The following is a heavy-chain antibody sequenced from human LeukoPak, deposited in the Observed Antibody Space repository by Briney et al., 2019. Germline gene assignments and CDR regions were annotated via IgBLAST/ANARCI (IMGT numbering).Heavy chain of an antibody. J-gene: IGHJ4*02. D-gene: IGHD3-10*01. CDR2: ISDSGGTT. CDR3: AKLWGSGNYLIIFDY. CDR1: GFTFSSYA. Sequence: PGGSLRLSCVASGFTFSSYAMSWVRQAPGKGLEWVSGISDSGGTTYYADSVKGRFTISRDKSKNTLYLQMNSLRAEDTAVYYCAKLWGSGNYLIIFDYWGQGTLVTVSS. V-gene: IGHV3-23*01.